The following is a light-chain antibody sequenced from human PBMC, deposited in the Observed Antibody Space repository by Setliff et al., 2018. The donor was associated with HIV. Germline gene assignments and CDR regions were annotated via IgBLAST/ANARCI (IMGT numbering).Light chain of an antibody. J-gene: IGLJ1*01. CDR2: DDN. V-gene: IGLV3-21*03. Sequence: YELTQPPSVSVAPGKTARTTCGGNNIGSKSVHWYQQKPGQAPVLVVYDDNDRPSGIPERFSGSNSGNTATLTISRVEAGDEADYYCQVWDSSSDHHVFGTGTKVTVL. CDR3: QVWDSSSDHHV. CDR1: NIGSKS.